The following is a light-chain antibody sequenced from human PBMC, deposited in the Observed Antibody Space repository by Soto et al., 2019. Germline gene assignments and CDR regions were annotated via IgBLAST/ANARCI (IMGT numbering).Light chain of an antibody. V-gene: IGKV1-12*01. CDR1: QGVGGW. CDR2: ATS. J-gene: IGKJ3*01. CDR3: QQTHSRPLS. Sequence: IPMTQSPSSVSASVGDRVTMTCRASQGVGGWLAWYQQKPGKVPKLLIYATSSLHSGVPSRFSGSGSWTDFTLSISSLQPEDFATYYCQQTHSRPLSFGPGTKVDIK.